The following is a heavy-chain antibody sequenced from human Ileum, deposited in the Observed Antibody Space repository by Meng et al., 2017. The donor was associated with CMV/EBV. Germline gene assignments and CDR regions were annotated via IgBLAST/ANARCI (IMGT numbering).Heavy chain of an antibody. CDR2: VSFDGRNQ. Sequence: GESLKISCAASGFTFSRYSMHWGRQAPGKGLGWVAHVSFDGRNQYYADSMKSRFTASRDNSKNKLYLQMNSLRTEDTAVYYCTKDQWGSSSSLTGMDVWGQGTTVTVSS. CDR3: TKDQWGSSSSLTGMDV. CDR1: GFTFSRYS. V-gene: IGHV3-30*04. J-gene: IGHJ6*02. D-gene: IGHD6-6*01.